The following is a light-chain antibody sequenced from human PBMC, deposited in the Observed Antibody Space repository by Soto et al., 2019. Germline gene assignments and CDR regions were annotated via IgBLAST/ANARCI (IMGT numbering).Light chain of an antibody. J-gene: IGLJ1*01. CDR2: EVS. Sequence: QPVLTQPASVAGSPGHSITIACTGTSNNVGGYNYVSLYQQHPGKAPKLMIYEVSNRPSGVSNRFSGSKSGNTASLTISGLQAEDEAEYYCSSYTSSSTLYVCGTGTKLNVL. V-gene: IGLV2-14*01. CDR3: SSYTSSSTLYV. CDR1: SNNVGGYNY.